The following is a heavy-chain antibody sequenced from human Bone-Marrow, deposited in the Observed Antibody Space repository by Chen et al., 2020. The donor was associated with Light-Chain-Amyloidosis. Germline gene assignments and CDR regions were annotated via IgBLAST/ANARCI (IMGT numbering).Heavy chain of an antibody. D-gene: IGHD3-10*01. CDR3: AKDSEIRGLIYAMNV. CDR1: GYTFTDFY. CDR2: INPATGGT. Sequence: QVQMVQSGAEVKEPGASIKVSCKTSGYTFTDFYIHWVRQAPGQWLEWMAWINPATGGTRYAKKLQVWITVTRETSTRTFYMELSRLRSGDTAVYYCAKDSEIRGLIYAMNVWGQGTTVNVSS. J-gene: IGHJ6*02. V-gene: IGHV1-2*04.